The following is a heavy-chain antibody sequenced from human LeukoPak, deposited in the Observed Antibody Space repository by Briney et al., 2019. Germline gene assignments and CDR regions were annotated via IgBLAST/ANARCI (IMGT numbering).Heavy chain of an antibody. CDR2: ISIASSYI. Sequence: GGSLRLSCAAAGFSFNTYDMNWVRQAPGKGLEWVSSISIASSYIFYADSVKGRFTISRDNANNSLYLQMSSLRAEDTAVYYCARWLQTRYYMDVWGKGTTVTVS. D-gene: IGHD5-24*01. V-gene: IGHV3-21*01. CDR1: GFSFNTYD. CDR3: ARWLQTRYYMDV. J-gene: IGHJ6*03.